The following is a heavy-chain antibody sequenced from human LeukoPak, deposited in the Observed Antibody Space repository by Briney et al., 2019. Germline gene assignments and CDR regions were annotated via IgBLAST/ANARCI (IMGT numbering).Heavy chain of an antibody. CDR2: INPNSGGT. J-gene: IGHJ4*02. CDR3: ARGYCSSTSCYAGDY. D-gene: IGHD2-2*01. Sequence: ASVKVSCKASGDTFTGYYMHWVRQAPGQGLEWMGWINPNSGGTNYAQKFQGRVTMTRDTSISTAYMELSRLRSDDTAVYYCARGYCSSTSCYAGDYWGQGTLVTVSS. V-gene: IGHV1-2*02. CDR1: GDTFTGYY.